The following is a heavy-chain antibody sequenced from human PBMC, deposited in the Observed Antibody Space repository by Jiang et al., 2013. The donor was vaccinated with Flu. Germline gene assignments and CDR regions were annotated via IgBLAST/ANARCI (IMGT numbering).Heavy chain of an antibody. J-gene: IGHJ4*02. V-gene: IGHV7-4-1*02. D-gene: IGHD5-18*01. Sequence: QSGSELKKPGASVKVSCKASGYTFTSYAMNWVRQAPGQGLEWMGWINTNTGNPTYAQGFTGRFVFSLDTSVSTAYLQISSLKAEDTAVYYCARTTSSGGYSYGYPVFDYWAREPWSPSPQ. CDR3: ARTTSSGGYSYGYPVFDY. CDR2: INTNTGNP. CDR1: GYTFTSYA.